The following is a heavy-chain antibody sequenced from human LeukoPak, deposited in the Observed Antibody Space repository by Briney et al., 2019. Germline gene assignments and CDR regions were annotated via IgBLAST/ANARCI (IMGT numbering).Heavy chain of an antibody. D-gene: IGHD6-19*01. CDR1: GFTFSSYG. Sequence: SGGSLRLSCAASGFTFSSYGMGWVRQAPGKGLEWVSDISGSGGDTYYADSVKGRFTISRDNSKNTLYLQMNSLRAEDTAVYYCAKYSVAGSGRYMDVWGKGTTVTVSS. J-gene: IGHJ6*03. CDR3: AKYSVAGSGRYMDV. CDR2: ISGSGGDT. V-gene: IGHV3-23*01.